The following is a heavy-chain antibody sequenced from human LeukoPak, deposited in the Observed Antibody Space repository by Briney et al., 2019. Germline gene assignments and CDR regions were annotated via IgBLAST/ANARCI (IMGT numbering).Heavy chain of an antibody. D-gene: IGHD3-22*01. CDR3: TRAYDSSGFLHYFGMDV. J-gene: IGHJ6*02. CDR2: IRSKAYSGTT. CDR1: GFTFSSYS. Sequence: GGSLRLSCAASGFTFSSYSMNWVRQAPGKGLEWVGFIRSKAYSGTTEYAASVKGRFTISRDDSKSIAHLQMNSLKTEDTAVYYCTRAYDSSGFLHYFGMDVWGQGTTVTVSS. V-gene: IGHV3-49*04.